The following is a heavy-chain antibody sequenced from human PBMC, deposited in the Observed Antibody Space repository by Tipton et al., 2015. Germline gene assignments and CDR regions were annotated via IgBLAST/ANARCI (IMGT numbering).Heavy chain of an antibody. D-gene: IGHD5-12*01. V-gene: IGHV4-59*01. Sequence: TLSLTCTVSGDSISRYYWNWIRQPPGKGLEWIGYMFYTGITNYNPSLKSRVTRSVATSKNQFSLRLSSVTAADTAVYYCVGGLSGYDPFDYWGQGALVTVSS. CDR3: VGGLSGYDPFDY. J-gene: IGHJ4*02. CDR2: MFYTGIT. CDR1: GDSISRYY.